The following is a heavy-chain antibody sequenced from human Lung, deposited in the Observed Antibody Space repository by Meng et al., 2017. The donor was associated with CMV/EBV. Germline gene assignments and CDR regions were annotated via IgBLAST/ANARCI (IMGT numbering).Heavy chain of an antibody. CDR2: IYHSGST. V-gene: IGHV4-39*01. J-gene: IGHJ4*02. CDR3: ARRRGGSGRDC. D-gene: IGHD3-10*01. CDR1: GGSIGSSNYS. Sequence: LHAQEAGPGLVKPSEPLSLTCTVSGGSIGSSNYSWDWIRQPPGKGLEWIGVIYHSGSTSYNPSLQSRVTMFVDTSKNQFSLMVTSVTATDTAVYYCARRRGGSGRDCWGQGTLVTVSS.